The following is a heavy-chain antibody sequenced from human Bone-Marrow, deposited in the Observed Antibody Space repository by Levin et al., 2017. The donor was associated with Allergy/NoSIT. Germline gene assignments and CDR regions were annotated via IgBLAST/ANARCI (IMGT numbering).Heavy chain of an antibody. D-gene: IGHD6-19*01. CDR2: VYYNGST. Sequence: SETLSLTCTVSGGSVSSNSYYWGWIRQSPGKGLQWLGNVYYNGSTHYNPSFKSRITISVDTSTDQFSLKLTSVTAADTAVYYRAREEGIAVAGGFYYYGMDVWGQGTTVTVSS. J-gene: IGHJ6*02. CDR3: AREEGIAVAGGFYYYGMDV. CDR1: GGSVSSNSYY. V-gene: IGHV4-39*07.